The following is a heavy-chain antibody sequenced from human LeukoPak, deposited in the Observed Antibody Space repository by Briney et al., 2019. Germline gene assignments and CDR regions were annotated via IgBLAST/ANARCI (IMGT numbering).Heavy chain of an antibody. V-gene: IGHV1-46*01. Sequence: GASVKVSCKASGYSFSSYYMHWVRQAPGQGLEWLGIINPSGGITTYAQKFQGRVTMTRDTSTSTAYMELSSLRSEDTAVYYCARVGYGSGFGPDYWGQGTLVTVSS. CDR2: INPSGGIT. D-gene: IGHD6-19*01. CDR1: GYSFSSYY. J-gene: IGHJ4*02. CDR3: ARVGYGSGFGPDY.